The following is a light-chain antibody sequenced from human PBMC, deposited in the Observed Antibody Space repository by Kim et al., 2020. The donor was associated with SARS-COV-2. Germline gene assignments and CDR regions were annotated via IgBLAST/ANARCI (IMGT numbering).Light chain of an antibody. CDR3: QVWDTSSDHWV. J-gene: IGLJ3*02. CDR2: YDS. V-gene: IGLV3-21*04. Sequence: APGKRARITWWGNNIGSKSVHWYQQKPGQAPVLVIYYDSDRPSGIPERFSGSNSGNTATLTISRVEAGDEADYYCQVWDTSSDHWVFGGGTQLTVL. CDR1: NIGSKS.